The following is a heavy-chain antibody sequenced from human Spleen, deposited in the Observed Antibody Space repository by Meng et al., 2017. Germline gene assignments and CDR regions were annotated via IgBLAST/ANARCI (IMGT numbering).Heavy chain of an antibody. CDR2: MNPNSGNT. J-gene: IGHJ4*02. Sequence: ASVKASCKASEYTFTSYDTNWVRQATGQGLEWMGWMNPNSGNTGYAQKFQGRVTMTRDTSASTVYMELSSLRSEDTAVYYCARLLGFGHLSVLDYWGQGALVTVSS. D-gene: IGHD3-10*01. V-gene: IGHV1-8*01. CDR3: ARLLGFGHLSVLDY. CDR1: EYTFTSYD.